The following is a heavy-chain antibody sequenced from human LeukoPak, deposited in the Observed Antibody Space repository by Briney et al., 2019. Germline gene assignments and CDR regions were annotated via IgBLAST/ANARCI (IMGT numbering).Heavy chain of an antibody. Sequence: PGGSLRLSCAASGFTFSDHYMDWVRQAPGKGLEWVAVISYDGSNKYYADSVKGRFTISRDNSKNTLYLQMNSLRAEDTAVYYCAKDEYYYDSSGYYPFDYWGQGTLVTVSS. J-gene: IGHJ4*02. V-gene: IGHV3-30*18. D-gene: IGHD3-22*01. CDR1: GFTFSDHY. CDR3: AKDEYYYDSSGYYPFDY. CDR2: ISYDGSNK.